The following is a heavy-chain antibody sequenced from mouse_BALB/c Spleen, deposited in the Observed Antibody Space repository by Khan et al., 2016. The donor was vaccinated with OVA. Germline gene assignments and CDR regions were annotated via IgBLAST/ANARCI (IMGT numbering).Heavy chain of an antibody. CDR2: ISDSGSI. CDR3: ARDCACMNY. V-gene: IGHV3-1*02. D-gene: IGHD2-10*02. CDR1: GYSITSGYS. J-gene: IGHJ2*01. Sequence: EVQLQESGPDLVKPSQSLSLTCTVTGYSITSGYSWYWIRQSQGDILECRGFISDSGSIKYNPSFKSRITITADTSKNQAFLQLNSLTTEDTATDYAARDCACMNYWGQGTTVTVSS.